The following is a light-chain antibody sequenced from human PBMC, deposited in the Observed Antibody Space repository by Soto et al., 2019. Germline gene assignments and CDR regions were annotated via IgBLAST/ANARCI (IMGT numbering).Light chain of an antibody. Sequence: EIVMTQSPATLSVSPGERATLSCRASQSVSSNLAWYQQKPGQTPRLLIYVASTRATGIPARFSGSGSGTEFTLTISSLQSEDFAVYYCQQYTNWPLTFGGGTKVEIK. J-gene: IGKJ4*02. CDR1: QSVSSN. V-gene: IGKV3-15*01. CDR2: VAS. CDR3: QQYTNWPLT.